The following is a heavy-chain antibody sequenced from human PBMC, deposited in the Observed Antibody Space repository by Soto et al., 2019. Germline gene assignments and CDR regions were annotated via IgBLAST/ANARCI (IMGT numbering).Heavy chain of an antibody. J-gene: IGHJ4*02. CDR3: AKRGSRHTFDY. Sequence: QLQLQESGPGLVKPSETLSLTCAVSGASISRTGFHWGWIRQPPVQGLEWIGSIYEGTTTFYNSSHKRRVTTTADTPKSHFSLKLRSLTDADTDVYYCAKRGSRHTFDYWGQGTLVTVSS. CDR2: IYEGTTT. D-gene: IGHD3-10*01. V-gene: IGHV4-39*01. CDR1: GASISRTGFH.